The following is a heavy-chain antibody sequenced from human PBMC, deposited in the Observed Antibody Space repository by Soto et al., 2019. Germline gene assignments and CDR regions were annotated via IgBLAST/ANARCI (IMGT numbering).Heavy chain of an antibody. CDR2: ISSGGGST. CDR1: GFTFSSYA. D-gene: IGHD3-10*01. V-gene: IGHV3-23*01. Sequence: GGSLRLSCAASGFTFSSYAMSWVRQAPGKGLEWVSVISSGGGSTNYADSVKGRFTISRDNSKNTVYLQMNGLRAEDTALYYCAKQGSRGTNGPGSYYDYWGQGTLVTVSS. J-gene: IGHJ4*02. CDR3: AKQGSRGTNGPGSYYDY.